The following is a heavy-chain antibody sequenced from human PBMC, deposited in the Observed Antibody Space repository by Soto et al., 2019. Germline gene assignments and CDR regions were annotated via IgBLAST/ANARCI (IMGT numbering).Heavy chain of an antibody. CDR2: IKSDGSSS. D-gene: IGHD2-15*01. CDR1: GFTISGLW. J-gene: IGHJ6*02. V-gene: IGHV3-74*01. CDR3: AREVAPATLPPSSLMDV. Sequence: VQLVESGGGLVQPGGSLRLSCAASGFTISGLWMHWVRRAPGKGLVWVSRIKSDGSSSSYADSVKGRFSISRDNAKNTLYLEMSSLRAEDTAVYYCAREVAPATLPPSSLMDVWGQGTTVTVSS.